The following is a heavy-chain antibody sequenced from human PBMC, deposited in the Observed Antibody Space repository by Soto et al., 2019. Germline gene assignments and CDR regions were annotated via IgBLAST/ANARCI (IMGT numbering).Heavy chain of an antibody. CDR3: ARADIVVLPAGTGDYYYGMDV. Sequence: SVKVSFKASGGTFSSYTISWVRQAPGQGLEWMGRIIPILGIANYAQKFQGRVTITADKSTSTAYMELSSLRSEDTAVYYCARADIVVLPAGTGDYYYGMDVWGQGTTVTGSS. J-gene: IGHJ6*02. V-gene: IGHV1-69*02. CDR2: IIPILGIA. CDR1: GGTFSSYT. D-gene: IGHD2-2*01.